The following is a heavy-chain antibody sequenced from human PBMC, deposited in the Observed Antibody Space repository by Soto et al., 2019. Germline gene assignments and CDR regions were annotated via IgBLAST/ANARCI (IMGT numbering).Heavy chain of an antibody. Sequence: PSETLSLTCTVSGGSISSYYWSWIRQPPGKGLEWIGYIYYSGSTNYNPSLKSRVTISVDTSKNQFSLKLSSVTAADTAVYYCGSHHYYGSGSYPTWGQETLVTVSS. J-gene: IGHJ5*02. V-gene: IGHV4-59*01. CDR2: IYYSGST. D-gene: IGHD3-10*01. CDR1: GGSISSYY. CDR3: GSHHYYGSGSYPT.